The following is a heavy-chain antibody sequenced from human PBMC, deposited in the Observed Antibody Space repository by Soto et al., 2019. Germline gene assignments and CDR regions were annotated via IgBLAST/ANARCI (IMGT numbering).Heavy chain of an antibody. Sequence: SDTLSVTCTVSGGSISSVDYYWSWIRQPPGKGLEWIGYIYYSGSTYYNPSLKSRVTISVETSKYQFSLKLSSVTAADTAVYYCARGGTGYFDXWGQGTLVTVSX. CDR3: ARGGTGYFDX. D-gene: IGHD3-9*01. V-gene: IGHV4-30-4*02. CDR2: IYYSGST. J-gene: IGHJ5*02. CDR1: GGSISSVDYY.